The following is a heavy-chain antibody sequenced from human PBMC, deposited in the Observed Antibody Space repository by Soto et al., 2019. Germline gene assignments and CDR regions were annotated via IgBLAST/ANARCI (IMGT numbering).Heavy chain of an antibody. CDR3: AKIKGAITFLHFDT. J-gene: IGHJ4*02. D-gene: IGHD3-16*01. Sequence: RLSCVDSTSNLKNYAMAWVRQAPGKGLEWVSALTDTGGSTYYAASVKGRFAISRDNSRNTLFLQMDRLRVDDTAVYYCAKIKGAITFLHFDTWGQGTLVTVSS. CDR2: LTDTGGST. CDR1: TSNLKNYA. V-gene: IGHV3-23*01.